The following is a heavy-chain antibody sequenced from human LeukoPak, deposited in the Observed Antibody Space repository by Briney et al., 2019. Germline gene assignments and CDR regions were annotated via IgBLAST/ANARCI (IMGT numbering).Heavy chain of an antibody. Sequence: GGSLSLSCAASGFTFSSYEMNWVRQAPGKGLEWGSYISSSGSTIFYADSVKGRFTISRDNAKNSLYLQMNGLRAEDTAVYYCARDFIFRVGATGRAFDIWGQGTMVTVSS. V-gene: IGHV3-48*03. CDR2: ISSSGSTI. CDR1: GFTFSSYE. D-gene: IGHD1-26*01. CDR3: ARDFIFRVGATGRAFDI. J-gene: IGHJ3*02.